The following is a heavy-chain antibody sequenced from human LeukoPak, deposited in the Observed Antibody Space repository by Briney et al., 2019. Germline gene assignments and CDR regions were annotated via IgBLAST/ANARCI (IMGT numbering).Heavy chain of an antibody. CDR2: IKEDGSEK. Sequence: GSLRLSCAASGFTFSTYWKSWVRQAPGKGLEWVANIKEDGSEKYSVDSVKGRFTISRDNAKNSLYLQMNSLRAEDTAVYYCARPSPLTGDPHFDYWGQGTLVTVSS. J-gene: IGHJ4*02. V-gene: IGHV3-7*01. CDR1: GFTFSTYW. D-gene: IGHD7-27*01. CDR3: ARPSPLTGDPHFDY.